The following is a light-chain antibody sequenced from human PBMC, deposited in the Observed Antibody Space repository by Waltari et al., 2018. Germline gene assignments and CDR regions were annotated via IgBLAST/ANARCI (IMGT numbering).Light chain of an antibody. CDR2: DAS. J-gene: IGKJ2*01. V-gene: IGKV1-33*01. Sequence: DIQLTQSPSPLSAAVRDRVSITCQATQDITTSLSWFQQKPGKAPQRLSYDASSLQAGVPSRFSGTGSGTAFSFTITSLQPEDSATYYCQHYHSLPYTFGRGTKLQIK. CDR1: QDITTS. CDR3: QHYHSLPYT.